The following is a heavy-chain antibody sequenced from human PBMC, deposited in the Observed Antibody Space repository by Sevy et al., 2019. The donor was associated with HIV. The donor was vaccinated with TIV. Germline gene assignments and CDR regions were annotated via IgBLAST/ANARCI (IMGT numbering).Heavy chain of an antibody. D-gene: IGHD3-10*01. CDR1: GFTFSYYN. CDR2: ISGGSSYI. Sequence: GGSLRLSCAASGFTFSYYNMNWVRQAPGKGLEWVTSISGGSSYIFYVDSVKGRFTISRDNAKDSLFLQMNSLRAEDTAVYYCARNLDYYASGPPDSWVRGTLVTVSS. V-gene: IGHV3-21*01. J-gene: IGHJ4*02. CDR3: ARNLDYYASGPPDS.